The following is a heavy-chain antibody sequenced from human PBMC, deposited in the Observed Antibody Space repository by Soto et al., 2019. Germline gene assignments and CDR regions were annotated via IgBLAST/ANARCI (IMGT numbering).Heavy chain of an antibody. J-gene: IGHJ6*02. CDR3: ARDGGPSSYYYYYGMDV. Sequence: VQLVESGGGLVQPGGSLRLSCAASGFTFNNFWMTWVRQAPGKGLEWVANIKYDGSEKYYVDSVKGRFTVSRDNAKTSLCVQMNSLTAEDTAVYYCARDGGPSSYYYYYGMDVWGRGATVTVSS. V-gene: IGHV3-7*05. CDR1: GFTFNNFW. CDR2: IKYDGSEK. D-gene: IGHD2-15*01.